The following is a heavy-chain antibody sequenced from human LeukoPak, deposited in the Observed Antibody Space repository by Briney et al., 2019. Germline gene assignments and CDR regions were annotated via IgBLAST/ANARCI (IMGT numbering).Heavy chain of an antibody. Sequence: ASVKVSCKASVYTFTDDYVHWVRQAPGQGLEWMGWINSNSGSTSYAQKFQGRVTMTRDTSISTLYVELSSLRSDDTAVYYCARVRVYSSGWNFDYWGQGTLVTVSS. J-gene: IGHJ4*02. CDR3: ARVRVYSSGWNFDY. D-gene: IGHD6-19*01. CDR2: INSNSGST. V-gene: IGHV1-2*02. CDR1: VYTFTDDY.